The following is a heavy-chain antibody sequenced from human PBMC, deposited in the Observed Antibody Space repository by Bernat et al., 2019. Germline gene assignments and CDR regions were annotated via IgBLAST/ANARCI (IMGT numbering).Heavy chain of an antibody. Sequence: EVQLVESGGGLVQPGGSLRLSCSASGFTFSSYEMNWVRQAPGKGLEWVSYISSSGSTIYYADYVKGRFTSSRDNAKNSLYLQMNSLRAEDTAVYYCARDSGGWVYFDYWGQGTLVTVSS. CDR3: ARDSGGWVYFDY. V-gene: IGHV3-48*03. CDR2: ISSSGSTI. D-gene: IGHD6-19*01. CDR1: GFTFSSYE. J-gene: IGHJ4*02.